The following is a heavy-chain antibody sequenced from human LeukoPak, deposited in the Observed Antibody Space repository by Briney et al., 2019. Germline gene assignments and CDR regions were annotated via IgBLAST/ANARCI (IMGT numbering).Heavy chain of an antibody. CDR1: GLTFSSYG. J-gene: IGHJ3*02. Sequence: GGSLRLSCAASGLTFSSYGMHWVRQAPGKGLEWVAVISYDGSNKYYADSVKGRFTISRDNSKNTLYLQMNSLRAEDTAVYYCAKEGPAGRNGAFDIWGQGTMVTVSS. CDR2: ISYDGSNK. V-gene: IGHV3-30*18. D-gene: IGHD2-8*01. CDR3: AKEGPAGRNGAFDI.